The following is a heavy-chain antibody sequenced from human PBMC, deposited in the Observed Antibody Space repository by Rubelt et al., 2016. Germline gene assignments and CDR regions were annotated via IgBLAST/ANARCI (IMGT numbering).Heavy chain of an antibody. CDR2: ISAYDGNT. V-gene: IGHV1-18*01. J-gene: IGHJ4*02. D-gene: IGHD6-19*01. Sequence: QIQLVQSGPEVEKPGASVKVSCKASGYTFISYGISWIRQAPGQGLEWMGWISAYDGNTNYAQKVQGRVTMPTDTATSTAYMELRSLVSDDTAVYYCAREPRSHVSDWYPVVPRLDHWGQGTLVTVSS. CDR1: GYTFISYG. CDR3: AREPRSHVSDWYPVVPRLDH.